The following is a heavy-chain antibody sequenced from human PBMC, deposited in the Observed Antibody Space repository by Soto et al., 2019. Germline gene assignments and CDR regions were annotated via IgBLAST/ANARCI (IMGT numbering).Heavy chain of an antibody. Sequence: SETLSLTCTVSGGSISSYYWSWIRQPPGKGLEWIGYIYYSGSTNYNPSLKSRVTISVDTSKNQFSLKLSSVTAADTAVYYCARIGHYYDSLDLYYFDYWGQGTLVTVYS. CDR3: ARIGHYYDSLDLYYFDY. V-gene: IGHV4-59*01. CDR2: IYYSGST. J-gene: IGHJ4*02. CDR1: GGSISSYY. D-gene: IGHD3-22*01.